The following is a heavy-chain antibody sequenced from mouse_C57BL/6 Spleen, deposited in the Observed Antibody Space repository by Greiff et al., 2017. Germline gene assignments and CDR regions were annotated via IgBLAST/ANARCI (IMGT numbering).Heavy chain of an antibody. D-gene: IGHD2-2*01. CDR1: GYTFTSYW. V-gene: IGHV1-61*01. CDR3: ARGLQGDD. Sequence: QVQLQQPGAELVRPGSSVKLSCKASGYTFTSYWMDWVKQRPGQGLEWIGNIYPSDSETHYNQKFKDKATLTVDKSSSTAYMQLSSLTSEDSAVYYCARGLQGDDGGQGTTLTVSS. J-gene: IGHJ2*01. CDR2: IYPSDSET.